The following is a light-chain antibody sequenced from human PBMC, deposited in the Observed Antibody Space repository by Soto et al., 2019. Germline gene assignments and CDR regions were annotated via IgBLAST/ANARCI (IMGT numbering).Light chain of an antibody. Sequence: PGERATLSCRASPSVSNSLAWYQHKPGQAPRLLIYDASTRATGIPARFSGRGSGTEFTLTISSLQSEDFAVYSCHQYFNWTFGQGTEV. J-gene: IGKJ1*01. CDR2: DAS. V-gene: IGKV3-15*01. CDR1: PSVSNS. CDR3: HQYFNWT.